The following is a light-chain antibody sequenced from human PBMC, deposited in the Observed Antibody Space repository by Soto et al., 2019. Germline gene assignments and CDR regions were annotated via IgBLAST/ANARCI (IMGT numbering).Light chain of an antibody. CDR1: QGLSSY. V-gene: IGKV1-9*01. CDR3: QQLKSYPLT. J-gene: IGKJ4*01. Sequence: DIQLTQSPSFLSASVGDRVTITCRASQGLSSYLAWYQQKPGKAPKLLIDAASTLQSEVPSRLSARGSGTEFTLTISSLQPEDFATYYCQQLKSYPLTFGGGTKVEIK. CDR2: AAS.